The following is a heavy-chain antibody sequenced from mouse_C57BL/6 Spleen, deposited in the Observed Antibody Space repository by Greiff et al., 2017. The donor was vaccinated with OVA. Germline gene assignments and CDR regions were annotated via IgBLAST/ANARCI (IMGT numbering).Heavy chain of an antibody. CDR1: GYTFTSYW. CDR3: ARSSYYSGSSSHFDY. D-gene: IGHD1-1*01. V-gene: IGHV1-69*01. J-gene: IGHJ2*01. Sequence: QVQLQQSGAELVMPGASVKLSCKASGYTFTSYWMHWVKQRPGQGLEWIGEIDPSDSYTNYNQKFKGKSTLTVDKSSSKAYMQLSGLTSEDSAVYYCARSSYYSGSSSHFDYWGQGTTLTVSS. CDR2: IDPSDSYT.